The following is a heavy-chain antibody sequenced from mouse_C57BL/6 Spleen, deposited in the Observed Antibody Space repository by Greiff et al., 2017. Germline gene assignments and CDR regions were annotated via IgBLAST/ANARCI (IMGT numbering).Heavy chain of an antibody. J-gene: IGHJ1*03. CDR2: IYPGSGST. Sequence: VQLQQPGAELVKPGASVKMSCKASGYTFTSYWITWVKQRPGQGLEWIGDIYPGSGSTNYNEKFKSKAPLTVDTSSSTAYMQLSCLTSEDSAVYYCARSYDYDDFDVWRTGTMVTVSS. CDR3: ARSYDYDDFDV. D-gene: IGHD2-4*01. CDR1: GYTFTSYW. V-gene: IGHV1-55*01.